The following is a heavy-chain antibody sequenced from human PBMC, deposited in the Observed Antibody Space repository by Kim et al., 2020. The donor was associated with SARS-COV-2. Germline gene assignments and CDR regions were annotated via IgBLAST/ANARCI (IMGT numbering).Heavy chain of an antibody. CDR1: GYTFTSYA. CDR2: INTNTGNP. Sequence: ASVKVSCKASGYTFTSYAMNWVRQAPGQGLEWMGWINTNTGNPTYAQGFTGRFVISLDTSVSTAYLQISSLKAEDTAVYYCARGSLGGRYFDWLLGPDYWGQGTLGTVSS. V-gene: IGHV7-4-1*02. D-gene: IGHD3-9*01. CDR3: ARGSLGGRYFDWLLGPDY. J-gene: IGHJ4*02.